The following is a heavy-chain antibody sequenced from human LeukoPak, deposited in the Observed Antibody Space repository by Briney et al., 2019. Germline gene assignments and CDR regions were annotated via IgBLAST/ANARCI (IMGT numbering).Heavy chain of an antibody. D-gene: IGHD3-22*01. Sequence: GGSLRLSCGASGFTFGDYWMPWGRQAPGKGLVWVSRIHKDGSRPTYTDSVKGRFTISRDNAKNILYLQMDSLRDDDTAVYYCARDLRLDSSGYYSGFVGAFDIWGQGTMVTVSS. CDR2: IHKDGSRP. J-gene: IGHJ3*02. CDR3: ARDLRLDSSGYYSGFVGAFDI. V-gene: IGHV3-74*03. CDR1: GFTFGDYW.